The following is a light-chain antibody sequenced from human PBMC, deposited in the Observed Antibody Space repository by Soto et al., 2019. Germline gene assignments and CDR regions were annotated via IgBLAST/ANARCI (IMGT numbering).Light chain of an antibody. Sequence: QSVLTQPASVSGSPGQSITISCTGTSSDVGGYNYVSWYQQHPGNAPKLIIYEVSNRPSGVSNRFSGSKSGNTASLTIAGLPAEDEADYYCNSYTSKSTGVFGTGTKLTVL. CDR3: NSYTSKSTGV. V-gene: IGLV2-14*01. CDR1: SSDVGGYNY. CDR2: EVS. J-gene: IGLJ1*01.